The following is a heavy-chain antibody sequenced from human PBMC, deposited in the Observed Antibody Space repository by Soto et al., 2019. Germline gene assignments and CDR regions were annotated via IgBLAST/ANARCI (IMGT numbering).Heavy chain of an antibody. V-gene: IGHV3-30*18. J-gene: IGHJ6*03. CDR3: AKESGEKYYDILTGYYLYYYYYMDV. CDR1: GFTFSSYG. Sequence: PGGSLRLSCAASGFTFSSYGMHWVRQAPGKGLEWVAVISYDGSNKYYADSVKGRFTISRDNSKNTLYLQMNSLRAEDTAVYYCAKESGEKYYDILTGYYLYYYYYMDVWGKGTTVTVSS. CDR2: ISYDGSNK. D-gene: IGHD3-9*01.